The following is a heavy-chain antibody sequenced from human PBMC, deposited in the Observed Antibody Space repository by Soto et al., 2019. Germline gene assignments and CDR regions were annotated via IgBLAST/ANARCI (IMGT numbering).Heavy chain of an antibody. Sequence: QVQLVQSGAEVKKPGASVKVSCKASGYTFTSYGISWVRQAPGQGLEWMGWINPYNDNTNYAQKLQGRVTMTTDTSTNTAYMELMSLRSDDTAVFFGARVWLGIVYWGQGALFTVSS. CDR1: GYTFTSYG. CDR3: ARVWLGIVY. D-gene: IGHD3-10*01. CDR2: INPYNDNT. J-gene: IGHJ4*02. V-gene: IGHV1-18*01.